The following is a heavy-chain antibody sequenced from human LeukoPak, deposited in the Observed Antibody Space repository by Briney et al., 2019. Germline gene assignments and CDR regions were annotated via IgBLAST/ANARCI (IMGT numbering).Heavy chain of an antibody. CDR3: AKAKEIQLWSTNNNFDP. J-gene: IGHJ5*02. CDR2: ISAYNGNT. V-gene: IGHV1-18*01. CDR1: GYTFTSYG. Sequence: ASVKVSCKASGYTFTSYGISWVRQAPGQGLEWMGWISAYNGNTNYAQKLQGRVTMTTDTSTSTAYMELRSLRSDDTAVYYCAKAKEIQLWSTNNNFDPWGQGTLVTVSS. D-gene: IGHD5-18*01.